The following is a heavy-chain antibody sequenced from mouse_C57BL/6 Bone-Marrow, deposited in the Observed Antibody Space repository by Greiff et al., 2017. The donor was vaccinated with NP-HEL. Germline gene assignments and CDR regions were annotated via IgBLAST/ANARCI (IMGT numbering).Heavy chain of an antibody. D-gene: IGHD2-3*01. J-gene: IGHJ3*01. CDR1: GYTFTGYW. Sequence: QVQLQQSGAELMKPGASVKLSCKATGYTFTGYWIEWVKQRPGHGLEWLGEILPGRGSTNYNEKFKGTATFTADTSSNTAYMQLSSLTTEDSAIYYCARHNLGYSLFAYWGQGTLVTVSA. CDR3: ARHNLGYSLFAY. V-gene: IGHV1-9*01. CDR2: ILPGRGST.